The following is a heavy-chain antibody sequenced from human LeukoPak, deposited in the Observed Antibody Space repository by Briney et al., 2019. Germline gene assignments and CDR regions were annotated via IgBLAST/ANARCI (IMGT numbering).Heavy chain of an antibody. CDR3: ARESAAEASDY. CDR1: GFTFSSYE. D-gene: IGHD6-25*01. V-gene: IGHV3-48*03. CDR2: ISSSGSTI. Sequence: GGSLRLSCAASGFTFSSYEMNWVRQAPGKGLEWVSYISSSGSTIYYADSVKGRFTISRDNAKNSLYLQMNSPRAEDTAVYYCARESAAEASDYWGQGTLVTVSS. J-gene: IGHJ4*02.